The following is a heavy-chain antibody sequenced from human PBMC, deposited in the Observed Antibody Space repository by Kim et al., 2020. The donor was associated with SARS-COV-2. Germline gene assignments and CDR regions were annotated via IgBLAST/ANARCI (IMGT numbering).Heavy chain of an antibody. CDR1: GGSISSYY. V-gene: IGHV4-59*08. D-gene: IGHD2-2*01. CDR3: ARQDGVVPFYYYGMDV. Sequence: SETLSLTCTVPGGSISSYYWSWIRQPPGKGLEWIGYIYYSGSTNYNPSLKSRVTISVDTSKNQFSLKPSSVTAADTAVYYCARQDGVVPFYYYGMDVWGQGTTVTVSS. CDR2: IYYSGST. J-gene: IGHJ6*02.